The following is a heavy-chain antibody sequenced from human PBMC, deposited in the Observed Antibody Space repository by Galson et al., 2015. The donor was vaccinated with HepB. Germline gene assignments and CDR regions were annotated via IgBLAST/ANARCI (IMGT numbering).Heavy chain of an antibody. CDR2: ISAYNGNT. CDR3: ARDRYSIITILADS. Sequence: SVKVFCKASGYTFTKFGITWVRQAPGQGLEWMGWISAYNGNTNYAQKFQGRVTMTTDTSTSTAYMELRSLRSDDTAVYYCARDRYSIITILADSWGQGTLVTVSS. V-gene: IGHV1-18*01. J-gene: IGHJ4*02. CDR1: GYTFTKFG. D-gene: IGHD1-14*01.